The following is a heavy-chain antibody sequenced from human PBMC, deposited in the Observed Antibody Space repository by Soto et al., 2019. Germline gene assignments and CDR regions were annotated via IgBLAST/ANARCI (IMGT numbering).Heavy chain of an antibody. CDR2: IYYSGST. D-gene: IGHD6-6*01. CDR3: ARLASSIAARRLLYYYGMGV. J-gene: IGHJ6*04. V-gene: IGHV4-59*01. Sequence: RKELEWIGCIYYSGSTNYNPSLKSRVTISVDTSKNQFSLKLSSVTAADTAVYYCARLASSIAARRLLYYYGMGVWGKGTTVSVSS.